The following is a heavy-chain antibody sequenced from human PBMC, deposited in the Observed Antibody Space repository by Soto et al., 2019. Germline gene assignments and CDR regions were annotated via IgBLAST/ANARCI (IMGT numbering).Heavy chain of an antibody. CDR2: IYPGDSDT. V-gene: IGHV5-51*01. J-gene: IGHJ5*01. CDR1: RYSFTDYW. Sequence: GESLKISCKAFRYSFTDYWIGWVRQMPGKGLEWMGFIYPGDSDTRYSPSFQGQVTISADKSISTAYLQLNSVTPDDTAVYYCARLIGDSWLDSWGQGTLVTVSS. CDR3: ARLIGDSWLDS.